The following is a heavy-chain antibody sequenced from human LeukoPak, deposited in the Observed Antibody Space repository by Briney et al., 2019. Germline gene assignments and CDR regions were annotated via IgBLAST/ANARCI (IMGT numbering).Heavy chain of an antibody. CDR1: GASISGTTHY. CDR2: VYHSGST. CDR3: ASHSGNFDAFDV. D-gene: IGHD1-7*01. V-gene: IGHV4-39*01. J-gene: IGHJ3*01. Sequence: SETLSLTCTVSGASISGTTHYWGWIRQPPGKGLEWIGSVYHSGSTYYSPSLKRRATISVDTSKSQFSLKLSSVTAADTAVYYCASHSGNFDAFDVWGQGTMVTVSS.